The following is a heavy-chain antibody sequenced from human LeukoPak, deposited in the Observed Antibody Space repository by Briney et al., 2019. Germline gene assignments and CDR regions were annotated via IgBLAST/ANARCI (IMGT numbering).Heavy chain of an antibody. CDR3: ARDGELGKTFKKIDY. Sequence: GGSLRLSCVGSGFIFSSYNLHWVRQAPGKGLEWVAATSYEGIHKNYGGSVKGRFTISRDNSKNTLYLQMNSLRAEDTAIYYCARDGELGKTFKKIDYWGQGTLVTVSS. V-gene: IGHV3-30-3*01. CDR2: TSYEGIHK. CDR1: GFIFSSYN. J-gene: IGHJ4*02. D-gene: IGHD7-27*01.